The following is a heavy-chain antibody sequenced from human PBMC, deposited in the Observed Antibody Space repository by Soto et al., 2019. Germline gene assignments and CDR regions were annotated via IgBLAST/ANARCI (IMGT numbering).Heavy chain of an antibody. J-gene: IGHJ4*02. V-gene: IGHV4-31*03. CDR3: ARDLGYYYGSGSYYKGSYFDY. Sequence: SETLSLTCTVSGGSISSGGYYWSWIRQHPGKGLEWIGYIYYSGSTYYNPSLKSRVTISVDTSKNQFSLKLSSVTAADTAVYYCARDLGYYYGSGSYYKGSYFDYWGQGTLVTVSS. CDR1: GGSISSGGYY. CDR2: IYYSGST. D-gene: IGHD3-10*01.